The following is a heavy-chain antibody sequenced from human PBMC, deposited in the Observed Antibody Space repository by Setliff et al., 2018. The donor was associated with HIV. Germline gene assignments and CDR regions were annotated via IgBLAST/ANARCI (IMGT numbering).Heavy chain of an antibody. CDR2: INVGNGDT. J-gene: IGHJ4*01. V-gene: IGHV1-3*01. Sequence: GASVKVSCKASGYTFTTYSLHWVRQAPGQSLEWMGWINVGNGDTKYSQDLQGRITINRDTSANTAYMELSRLRYDATAVYFCSRGALLSVFDFDHWGHGTLVTVSS. D-gene: IGHD3-10*01. CDR3: SRGALLSVFDFDH. CDR1: GYTFTTYS.